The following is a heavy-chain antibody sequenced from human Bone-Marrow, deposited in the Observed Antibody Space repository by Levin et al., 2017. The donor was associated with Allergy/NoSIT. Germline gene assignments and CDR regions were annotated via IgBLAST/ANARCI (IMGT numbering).Heavy chain of an antibody. V-gene: IGHV1-18*01. Sequence: ASVKVSCKTSGYSFSRYAISWVRQAPGQGLECMGRISAYNGNTNYAQKFQGRVTMTTDTSTSTVYMELRGLRSDDTAVYYCARDQGYYDSSGYYRPNSLFDYWGQGTLVTVSS. J-gene: IGHJ4*02. CDR3: ARDQGYYDSSGYYRPNSLFDY. D-gene: IGHD3-22*01. CDR1: GYSFSRYA. CDR2: ISAYNGNT.